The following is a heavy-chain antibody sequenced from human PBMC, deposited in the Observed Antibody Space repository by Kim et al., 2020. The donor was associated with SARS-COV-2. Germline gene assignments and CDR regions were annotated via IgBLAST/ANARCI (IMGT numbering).Heavy chain of an antibody. CDR3: ARIVFDDVVVTAGGPGHWYFDL. Sequence: GGSLRLSCAASGFNLYRHWMSWVRQTPGKGLEWVANIKEDGSEKYYVDSVKGRFTISRDNAKNSLYLQMNNLRAEDTAVYYCARIVFDDVVVTAGGPGHWYFDLWGRDTLVTVSS. V-gene: IGHV3-7*03. J-gene: IGHJ2*01. CDR2: IKEDGSEK. CDR1: GFNLYRHW. D-gene: IGHD2-21*02.